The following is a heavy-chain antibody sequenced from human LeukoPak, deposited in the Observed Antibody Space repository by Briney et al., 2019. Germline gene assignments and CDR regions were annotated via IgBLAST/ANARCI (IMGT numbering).Heavy chain of an antibody. Sequence: PGRSLRLSCAASGFTFSSYGMHWVRQAPGKGLEWVAVISYDGSNKYYADSVKGRFTISRDNSKNTLYLQMNSLRAEDTAVYYCAKDYSPTVTTPLDYWGQGTLVTVPS. V-gene: IGHV3-30*18. D-gene: IGHD4-17*01. CDR3: AKDYSPTVTTPLDY. CDR2: ISYDGSNK. J-gene: IGHJ4*02. CDR1: GFTFSSYG.